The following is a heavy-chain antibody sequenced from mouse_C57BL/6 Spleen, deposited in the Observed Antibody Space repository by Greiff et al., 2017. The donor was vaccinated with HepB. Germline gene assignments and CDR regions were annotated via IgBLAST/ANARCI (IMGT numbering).Heavy chain of an antibody. D-gene: IGHD2-3*01. CDR3: ARPYDGSAWFAY. J-gene: IGHJ3*01. CDR1: GYTFTSYW. CDR2: IDPSDSYT. Sequence: VQLQQPGAELVKPGASVKLSCKASGYTFTSYWMQWVKQRPGQGLEWIGEIDPSDSYTNYNQKFKGKATLTVDTSSSTAYMQLSSLTSEDSAVYYCARPYDGSAWFAYWGQGTLVTVSA. V-gene: IGHV1-50*01.